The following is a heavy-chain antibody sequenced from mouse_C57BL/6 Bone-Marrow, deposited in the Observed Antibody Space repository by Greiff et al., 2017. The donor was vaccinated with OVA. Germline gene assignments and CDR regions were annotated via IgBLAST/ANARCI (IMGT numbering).Heavy chain of an antibody. CDR3: ARYDYDAFAD. Sequence: QVQLQQPGAELVKPGASVTMSCKASGYTFTSYWITWVKQRPGQGLEWIGDLYPGSGSTNYNEKFKSKATLTVDTSSSTAYMQLSSLTSEDSAVYYCARYDYDAFADWGQGTLVTVAA. J-gene: IGHJ3*01. D-gene: IGHD2-4*01. V-gene: IGHV1-55*01. CDR2: LYPGSGST. CDR1: GYTFTSYW.